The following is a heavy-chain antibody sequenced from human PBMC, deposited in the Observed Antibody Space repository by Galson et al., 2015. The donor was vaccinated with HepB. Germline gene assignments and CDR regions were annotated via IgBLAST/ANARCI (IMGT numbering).Heavy chain of an antibody. D-gene: IGHD4-11*01. J-gene: IGHJ5*02. CDR1: GGTFSSYA. CDR2: IIPIFGTA. CDR3: ARGGLLYSNYVWFDP. Sequence: SVKVSCKASGGTFSSYAISRVRQAPGQGLEWMGGIIPIFGTANYAQKFQGRVTITADESTSTAYMELSSLRSEDTAVYYCARGGLLYSNYVWFDPWGQGTLVTVSS. V-gene: IGHV1-69*13.